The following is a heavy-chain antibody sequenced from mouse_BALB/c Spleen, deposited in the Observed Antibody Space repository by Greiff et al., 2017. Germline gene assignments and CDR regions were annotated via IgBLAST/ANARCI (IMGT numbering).Heavy chain of an antibody. Sequence: VQLQQSGTVLARPGASVKMSCKASGYSFTSYWMQWVKQRPGQGLEWIGAIYPGDGDTRYTQKFKGKATLTADKSSSTAYMQLSSLASEDSAVYYCARFYYYGSSYYAMDYWGQGTSVTVSS. J-gene: IGHJ4*01. CDR2: IYPGDGDT. CDR3: ARFYYYGSSYYAMDY. D-gene: IGHD1-1*01. CDR1: GYSFTSYW. V-gene: IGHV1-87*01.